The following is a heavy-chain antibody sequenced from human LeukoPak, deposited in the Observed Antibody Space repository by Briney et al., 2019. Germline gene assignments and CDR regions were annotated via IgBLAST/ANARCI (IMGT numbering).Heavy chain of an antibody. J-gene: IGHJ4*02. CDR1: GGSISSSSYY. CDR3: ARHGRLEGNFDY. V-gene: IGHV4-39*01. D-gene: IGHD1-1*01. Sequence: SETLSLTCTVSGGSISSSSYYWGWIRQPPGKGLEWIGSIYYSGSTYYNPSLKSRVTISVDTSKNQVSLKLSSVTAADTAVYYCARHGRLEGNFDYWGQGTLVTVSS. CDR2: IYYSGST.